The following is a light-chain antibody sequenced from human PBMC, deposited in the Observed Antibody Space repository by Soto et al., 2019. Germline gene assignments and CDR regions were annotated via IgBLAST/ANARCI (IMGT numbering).Light chain of an antibody. CDR2: EVT. Sequence: QSALTQPPSASGSPGQSVTISCTGTSSDVGAYKYVSWYQQYPGKAPKLMIYEVTKRPSGVPDRFSGSKSGNTASLTVSGLQAEDEADYSCTSYVGNEIWVFGGGTKLTVL. CDR1: SSDVGAYKY. CDR3: TSYVGNEIWV. J-gene: IGLJ3*02. V-gene: IGLV2-8*01.